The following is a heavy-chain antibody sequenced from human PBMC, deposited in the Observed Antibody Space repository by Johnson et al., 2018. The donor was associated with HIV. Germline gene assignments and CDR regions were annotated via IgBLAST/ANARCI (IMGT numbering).Heavy chain of an antibody. CDR1: GFTVSSNY. CDR2: IYSGGST. CDR3: ARDRAVPDDGYNDYAFDI. Sequence: VQLVESGGGLVQPGGSLRLSCAASGFTVSSNYMSWVRQAPGKGLEWVSVIYSGGSTYYADSVKGRFTISRANSKNTLYLQMNSLRAEDTAVYYCARDRAVPDDGYNDYAFDIWGQGTMVTVSS. D-gene: IGHD5-24*01. V-gene: IGHV3-66*01. J-gene: IGHJ3*02.